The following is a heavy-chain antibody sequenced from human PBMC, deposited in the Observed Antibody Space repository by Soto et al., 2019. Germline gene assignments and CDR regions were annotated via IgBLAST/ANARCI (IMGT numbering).Heavy chain of an antibody. V-gene: IGHV3-53*01. Sequence: EVQLVEPGGGLIQPGGSLRLSCAASGFTVSSNYMSWVRHAPGKGLEWVSVIYSGGSTYYADSVKGRFTISRDNSKNTLYLQMNSLRAEDTAVYYCARDSTGSLWGMDVWGQGTTVTVSS. CDR3: ARDSTGSLWGMDV. D-gene: IGHD2-21*01. CDR2: IYSGGST. J-gene: IGHJ6*02. CDR1: GFTVSSNY.